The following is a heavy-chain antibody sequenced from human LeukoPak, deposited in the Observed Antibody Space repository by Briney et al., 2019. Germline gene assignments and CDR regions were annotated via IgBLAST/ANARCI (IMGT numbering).Heavy chain of an antibody. D-gene: IGHD6-19*01. V-gene: IGHV3-64*04. Sequence: PGGSLRLSCSASGFTFSSYAMHWVRQAPGKGLEYVSAISSNGGSTYYADSVKGRFTISRDNSKNTLYLQMNSLRAEDTAVYYCARYSSGWYNFDYWGQGTLVTVSS. CDR2: ISSNGGST. CDR3: ARYSSGWYNFDY. J-gene: IGHJ4*02. CDR1: GFTFSSYA.